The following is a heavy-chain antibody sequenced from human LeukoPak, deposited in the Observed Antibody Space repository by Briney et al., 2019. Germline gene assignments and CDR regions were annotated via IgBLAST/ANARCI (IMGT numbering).Heavy chain of an antibody. J-gene: IGHJ4*02. V-gene: IGHV1-69*06. D-gene: IGHD3-9*01. CDR2: IIPIFGTA. CDR3: AKDLYDILTGSVFDY. CDR1: GGTFSSYA. Sequence: RASVKVSCKASGGTFSSYAISWVRQAPGQGLEWMGGIIPIFGTANYAQKFQGRVTITADKSTSTAYMELRSLRSDDTAVYYCAKDLYDILTGSVFDYWGQGTLVTVSS.